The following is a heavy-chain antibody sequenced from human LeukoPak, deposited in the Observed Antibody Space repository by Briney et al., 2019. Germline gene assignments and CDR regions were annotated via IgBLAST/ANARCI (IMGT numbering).Heavy chain of an antibody. D-gene: IGHD6-13*01. CDR3: ARVGHIVAAGTYDY. J-gene: IGHJ4*02. CDR1: GVSVSSYY. CDR2: IFYSGSP. V-gene: IGHV4-59*08. Sequence: PSETLSLTCTVSGVSVSSYYWSWIRQPPGEGLEWIGNIFYSGSPNYKSSLKGRVTTSFDTSKNQFSLKLSSVTAADTAVYYCARVGHIVAAGTYDYWGQGTLVTVSS.